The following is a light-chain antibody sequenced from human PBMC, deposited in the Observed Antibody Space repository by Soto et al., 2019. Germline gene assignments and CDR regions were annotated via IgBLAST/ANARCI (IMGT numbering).Light chain of an antibody. CDR3: QQYNSYSQT. J-gene: IGKJ1*01. V-gene: IGKV1-5*01. CDR2: DAS. CDR1: QSISSW. Sequence: DIQMIQSPSTLSASVGDRVTITCRASQSISSWLAWYQQKPGKAPKLLIYDASSLESGVPSRFSGSGSGTEFTLTISSLQPDDFATYYCQQYNSYSQTFGQGTKVDIK.